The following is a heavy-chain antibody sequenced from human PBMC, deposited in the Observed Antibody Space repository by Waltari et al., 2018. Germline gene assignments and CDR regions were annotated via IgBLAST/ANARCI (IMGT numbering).Heavy chain of an antibody. D-gene: IGHD2-21*02. V-gene: IGHV3-53*01. CDR2: IYSGGTT. CDR1: WVTVSTNY. CDR3: ARNQVETALGY. J-gene: IGHJ4*02. Sequence: EVQLVESGGGLIKPGGSLRLSGLASWVTVSTNYMTWLRQAPGKGLELVSLIYSGGTTYYADSVRGRFTISRDGSKNTVYLQMNSLRAEDTAVYFCARNQVETALGYWGQGTLVTVSS.